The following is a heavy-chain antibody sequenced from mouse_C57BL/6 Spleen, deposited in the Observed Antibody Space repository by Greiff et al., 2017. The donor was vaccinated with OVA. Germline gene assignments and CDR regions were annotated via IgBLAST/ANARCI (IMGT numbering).Heavy chain of an antibody. D-gene: IGHD2-4*01. CDR1: GFTFSSYA. CDR2: ISDGGSYT. J-gene: IGHJ1*03. V-gene: IGHV5-4*01. Sequence: DVMLVESGGGLVKPGGSLKLSCAASGFTFSSYAMSWVRQTPEKRLEWVATISDGGSYTYYPDNVKGRFTISRDNAKNNLYLQMSHLKSEDTAMYYCARDHYEDWYFDVWGTGTTVTVSS. CDR3: ARDHYEDWYFDV.